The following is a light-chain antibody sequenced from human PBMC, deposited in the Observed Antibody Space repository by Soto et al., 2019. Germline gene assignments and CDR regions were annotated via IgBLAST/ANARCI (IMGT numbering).Light chain of an antibody. J-gene: IGKJ1*01. CDR2: GAS. V-gene: IGKV3-15*01. CDR1: QSVSSN. CDR3: QQYGSSGT. Sequence: EIVMTQSPATLSVSPGERATLSCRASQSVSSNLAWYQHNPGQAPRLLINGASTRAIGIPARFSGSGSGTEFTLTISSLQSEDFAVYYCQQYGSSGTFGQGTKVDIK.